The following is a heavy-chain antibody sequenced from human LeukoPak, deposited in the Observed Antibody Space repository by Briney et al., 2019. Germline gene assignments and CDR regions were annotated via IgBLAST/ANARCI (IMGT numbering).Heavy chain of an antibody. V-gene: IGHV4-38-2*02. CDR3: ARERVGAYYYMDV. D-gene: IGHD3-10*01. CDR2: IYHSGST. J-gene: IGHJ6*03. CDR1: GYSISSGYY. Sequence: SETLSLTCTVSGYSISSGYYWGWIRQPPGKGLEWIGEIYHSGSTNYNPSLKSRVTISVDKSKNQFSLKLSSVTAADTAVYYCARERVGAYYYMDVWGKGTTVTVSS.